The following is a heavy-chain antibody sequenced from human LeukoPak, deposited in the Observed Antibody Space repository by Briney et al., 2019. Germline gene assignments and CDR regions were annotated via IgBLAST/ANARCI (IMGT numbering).Heavy chain of an antibody. CDR2: IKQDGSEK. Sequence: GGSLRLSCASSGFTFSTYSMNWVRQAPGKGLEWVAHIKQDGSEKYYVDSVKGRFTISRDNAKNSLYLQMNSLRAEDTAVYYCARDLYRIVVVPHYFDYWGQGTLVTVSS. V-gene: IGHV3-7*01. CDR3: ARDLYRIVVVPHYFDY. CDR1: GFTFSTYS. J-gene: IGHJ4*02. D-gene: IGHD3-22*01.